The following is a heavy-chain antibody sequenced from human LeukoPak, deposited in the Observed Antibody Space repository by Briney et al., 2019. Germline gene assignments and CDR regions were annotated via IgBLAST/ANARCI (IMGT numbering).Heavy chain of an antibody. V-gene: IGHV3-21*01. CDR1: GFTFSSYS. J-gene: IGHJ4*02. CDR3: ARRLAQYCTNGVCYHFDY. Sequence: GGSLRLSCAASGFTFSSYSMNWVRQAPGKGLEWVSSISSSSSYIYYADSVKGRFTISRDNAKNSLYLQMNSLRAEDTAVYYCARRLAQYCTNGVCYHFDYWGQGTLVTVSS. CDR2: ISSSSSYI. D-gene: IGHD2-8*01.